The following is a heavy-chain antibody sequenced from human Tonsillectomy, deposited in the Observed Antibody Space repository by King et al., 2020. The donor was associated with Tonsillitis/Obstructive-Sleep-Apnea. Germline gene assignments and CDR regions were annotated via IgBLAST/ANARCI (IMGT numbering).Heavy chain of an antibody. CDR1: GYTFTSYG. CDR2: ISAYNGNT. V-gene: IGHV1-18*01. CDR3: AKVTSLYGDYAVAYAVDY. D-gene: IGHD4-17*01. J-gene: IGHJ4*02. Sequence: VRLVESGAEVKKPGASVKVSCKASGSGYTFTSYGISWVRQAPGQGLEWMGWISAYNGNTNYAQKFQGRVTMTTDTSTSKAYMDLRSLRSDDTAVHYCAKVTSLYGDYAVAYAVDYWGQGTLVTVSS.